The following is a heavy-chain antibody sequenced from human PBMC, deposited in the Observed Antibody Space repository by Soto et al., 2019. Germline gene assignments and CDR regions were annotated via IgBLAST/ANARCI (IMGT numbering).Heavy chain of an antibody. CDR3: ARGYRSALGARWDSVNWYGP. D-gene: IGHD1-1*01. Sequence: SETLSLTCTVSGGSMSNYYLSWIRQPPGKGLEWIGYIYDIGSTKYNPSLKSRVTMSVDTSRNQVSLNLTYETAADTTVYYCARGYRSALGARWDSVNWYGPWGQGTLVPVTS. J-gene: IGHJ5*02. CDR1: GGSMSNYY. CDR2: IYDIGST. V-gene: IGHV4-59*01.